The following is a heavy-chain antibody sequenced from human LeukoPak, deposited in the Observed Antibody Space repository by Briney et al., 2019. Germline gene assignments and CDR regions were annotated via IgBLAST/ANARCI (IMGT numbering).Heavy chain of an antibody. CDR1: GFTFSSYS. V-gene: IGHV3-48*04. CDR2: ISSSSSTI. J-gene: IGHJ4*02. D-gene: IGHD1-26*01. CDR3: ARGPGGSYPYY. Sequence: GGSLRLSCAASGFTFSSYSMNWVRQAPGKGLEWVSYISSSSSTIYYADSVKGRFAISRDNAKNSLYLQMNSLRAEDTAVYYCARGPGGSYPYYWGQGTLVTVSS.